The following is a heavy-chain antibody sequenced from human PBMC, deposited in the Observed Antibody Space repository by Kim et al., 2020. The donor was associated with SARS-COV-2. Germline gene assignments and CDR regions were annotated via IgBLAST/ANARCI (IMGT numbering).Heavy chain of an antibody. CDR1: GGTISSYY. J-gene: IGHJ1*01. D-gene: IGHD6-13*01. CDR3: ARDYGSSWFSRFFQY. Sequence: SETLSLTCTVSGGTISSYYWTWIRQPPGKGLEWIGNFYDSGGTNYNHSLNGRVTISRDAAKNQIFLKLRSVTAADTAVYYCARDYGSSWFSRFFQYWGQG. CDR2: FYDSGGT. V-gene: IGHV4-59*01.